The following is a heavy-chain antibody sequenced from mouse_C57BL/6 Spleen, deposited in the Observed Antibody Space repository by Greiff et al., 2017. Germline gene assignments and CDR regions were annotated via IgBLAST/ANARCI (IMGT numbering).Heavy chain of an antibody. Sequence: VQLQQSGDELVRPGSSVKLSCKASGYTFTSYWMDWVKQRPGQGLEWIGNIYPSDSETHYNQKFKDKATLTVDKSSSTAYMQLSSLTSEDSAVYYCAMPPFYYGSSHWYFDVWGTGTTVTVSS. V-gene: IGHV1-61*01. J-gene: IGHJ1*03. D-gene: IGHD1-1*01. CDR1: GYTFTSYW. CDR3: AMPPFYYGSSHWYFDV. CDR2: IYPSDSET.